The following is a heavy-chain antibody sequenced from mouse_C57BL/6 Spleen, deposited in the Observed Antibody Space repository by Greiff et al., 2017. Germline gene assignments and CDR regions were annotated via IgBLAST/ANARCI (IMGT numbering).Heavy chain of an antibody. CDR2: IDPNSGGT. CDR3: ASTMVTTGTWFAY. V-gene: IGHV1-72*01. CDR1: GYTFTSYW. J-gene: IGHJ3*01. D-gene: IGHD2-2*01. Sequence: VQLQQSGAELVKPGASVKLSCKASGYTFTSYWMHWVKQRPGRGLEWIGRIDPNSGGTKYNEKFKSKATLTVDKPSSTAYMQLSSLTSEDSAVYDCASTMVTTGTWFAYWGQGTLVTVSA.